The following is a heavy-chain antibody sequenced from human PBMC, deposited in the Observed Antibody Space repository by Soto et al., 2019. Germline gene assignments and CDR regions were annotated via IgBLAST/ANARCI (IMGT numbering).Heavy chain of an antibody. CDR3: VRDGTKTLRDWCDP. CDR1: GASISGFY. Sequence: QVQLQESGPGLVKPSETLSLTCTVSGASISGFYWSWIRKSAGKGLEWIGRIYATGTTDYNPSLKRRVMMSVDTSKKQFSLKLRSVTAADTAVYYCVRDGTKTLRDWCDPWGQGISVTVSS. CDR2: IYATGTT. V-gene: IGHV4-4*07. D-gene: IGHD1-1*01. J-gene: IGHJ5*02.